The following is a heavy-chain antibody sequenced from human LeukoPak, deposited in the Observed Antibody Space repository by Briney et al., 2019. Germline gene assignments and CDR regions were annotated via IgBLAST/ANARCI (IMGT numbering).Heavy chain of an antibody. D-gene: IGHD6-6*01. CDR2: IYYSGST. J-gene: IGHJ4*02. CDR1: GGSISSYY. Sequence: SETLSLTCTVSGGSISSYYWSWIRQPPGKGLEWIGYIYYSGSTNYNPSLKSRVTISVDTSKNQFSLKLSSVTAADTAVYYCARDQGVYSSSSHLDYWGQGTLVTVSS. V-gene: IGHV4-59*01. CDR3: ARDQGVYSSSSHLDY.